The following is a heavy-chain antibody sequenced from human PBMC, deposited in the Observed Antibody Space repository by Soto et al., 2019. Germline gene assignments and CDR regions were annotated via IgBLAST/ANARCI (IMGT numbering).Heavy chain of an antibody. CDR3: ARGPNYYGSGSPGP. J-gene: IGHJ5*02. CDR2: INHSGST. CDR1: GGSFSGYY. Sequence: SETLSLTCAVYGGSFSGYYWSWIRQPPGKGLEWIGEINHSGSTNYNPSLKSRVTISVDTSKNQFSLKLSSVTAADTAVYYCARGPNYYGSGSPGPWGQGTLVTVSS. V-gene: IGHV4-34*01. D-gene: IGHD3-10*01.